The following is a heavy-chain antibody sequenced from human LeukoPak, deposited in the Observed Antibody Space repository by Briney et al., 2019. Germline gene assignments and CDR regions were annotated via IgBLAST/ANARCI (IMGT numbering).Heavy chain of an antibody. J-gene: IGHJ4*02. CDR3: ARARIDY. V-gene: IGHV3-7*04. D-gene: IGHD1-14*01. CDR2: IKDDGSEK. Sequence: SGGAPRLSCVGPGFTLFSFLVTWVPPAPGKGLEWVANIKDDGSEKYSVDSVKGRFTISRDNAKNLLYLQMSSLRAEDTAVYYCARARIDYWGQGTLVTVSS. CDR1: GFTLFSFL.